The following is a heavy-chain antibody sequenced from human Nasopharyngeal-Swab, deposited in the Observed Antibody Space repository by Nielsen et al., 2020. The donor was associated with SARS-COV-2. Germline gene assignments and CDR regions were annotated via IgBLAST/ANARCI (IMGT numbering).Heavy chain of an antibody. Sequence: SETLSLTYTVSGGSISSYYWSWIRQPPGKGLEWIGYIYYSGSTNYNPSLKSRVTISVDTSKNQFSLKLSSVTAADTAVYYCARVAIAAAVYFDYWGQGTLVTVSS. D-gene: IGHD6-25*01. CDR1: GGSISSYY. CDR2: IYYSGST. CDR3: ARVAIAAAVYFDY. J-gene: IGHJ4*02. V-gene: IGHV4-59*13.